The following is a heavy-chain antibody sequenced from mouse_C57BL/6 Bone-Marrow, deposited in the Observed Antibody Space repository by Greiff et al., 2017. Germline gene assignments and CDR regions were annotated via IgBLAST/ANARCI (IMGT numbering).Heavy chain of an antibody. CDR2: IRNKANGYTT. Sequence: EVKLMESGGGLVQPGGSLSLSCAASGFTFTDYYMSWVRQPPGKALEWLGFIRNKANGYTTEYSASVKGRFTISRDNSQSILYLQMNALRAEDSATYYCARPRRYFDVWGTGTTVTVSS. V-gene: IGHV7-3*01. CDR1: GFTFTDYY. J-gene: IGHJ1*03. CDR3: ARPRRYFDV.